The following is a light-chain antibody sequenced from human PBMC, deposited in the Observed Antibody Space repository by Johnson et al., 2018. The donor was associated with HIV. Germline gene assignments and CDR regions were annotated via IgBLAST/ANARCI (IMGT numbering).Light chain of an antibody. Sequence: QAVLTQPPSVSAAPGQTVNISCSGNVSNIESYFVSWYQQLPGAAPTLLIYEDNKRPSGIPDRFSGSKSGTSATLGITGLQRGDEADYYCGTWGGVFGTGTKVTGL. J-gene: IGLJ1*01. V-gene: IGLV1-51*02. CDR3: GTWGGV. CDR2: EDN. CDR1: VSNIESYF.